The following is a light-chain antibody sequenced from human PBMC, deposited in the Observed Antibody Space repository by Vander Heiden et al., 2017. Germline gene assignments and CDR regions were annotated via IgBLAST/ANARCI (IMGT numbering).Light chain of an antibody. V-gene: IGLV1-44*01. Sequence: SVLTQPPSASGTTGQRVTISCSGSSSNIGSNTVNWYQQLPGTAPKLLIYSNNQRPSGVPDRFSGSKSGTSASLAISGLQSEDEADYYCAAWDDSLSGRVFGGGTKLTVL. CDR1: SSNIGSNT. CDR3: AAWDDSLSGRV. J-gene: IGLJ3*02. CDR2: SNN.